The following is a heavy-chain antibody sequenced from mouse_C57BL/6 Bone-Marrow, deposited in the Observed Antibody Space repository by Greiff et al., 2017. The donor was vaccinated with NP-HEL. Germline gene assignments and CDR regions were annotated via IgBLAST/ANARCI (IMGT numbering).Heavy chain of an antibody. V-gene: IGHV1-54*01. J-gene: IGHJ3*01. CDR2: INPGSGGT. Sequence: QVQLQQSGAELVRPGTSVKVSCKASGYAFTNYLIEWVKQRPGQGLEWIGVINPGSGGTNYNEKFKGKATLTADTSSSTAYMQLSSLTSEDSAVYFCARGGIYYDYAWFAYWGQGTLVTVSA. CDR1: GYAFTNYL. D-gene: IGHD2-4*01. CDR3: ARGGIYYDYAWFAY.